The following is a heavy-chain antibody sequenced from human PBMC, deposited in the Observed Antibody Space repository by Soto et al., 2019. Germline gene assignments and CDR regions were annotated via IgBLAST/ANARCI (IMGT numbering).Heavy chain of an antibody. CDR1: GYTFTSYY. J-gene: IGHJ5*02. Sequence: QVQLVQSGAEVKKPGASVKVSCKASGYTFTSYYMHWVRQAPGQGLEWMGIINPSGGSTSYAQKFQGRVNMTRDTSTSTVYMELSSLRSEDTAVYYCARDTGYCSGGSCYQGWFDPWGQGTLVTVSS. CDR3: ARDTGYCSGGSCYQGWFDP. CDR2: INPSGGST. D-gene: IGHD2-15*01. V-gene: IGHV1-46*03.